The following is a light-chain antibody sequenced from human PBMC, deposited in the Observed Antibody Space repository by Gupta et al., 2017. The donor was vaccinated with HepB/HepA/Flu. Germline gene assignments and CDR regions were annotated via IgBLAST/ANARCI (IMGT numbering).Light chain of an antibody. J-gene: IGKJ2*03. Sequence: DIQMTQSPSSLSASVGDRVTITCRASQSIFNFLNWYQQKPGKAPKLLIYSTSSLHVGVPSIFSGSISTTDFTLTIINLQSAYFSTYFFHHTHSSPSSFGQGTKVEI. CDR2: STS. CDR3: HHTHSSPSS. CDR1: QSIFNF. V-gene: IGKV1-39*01.